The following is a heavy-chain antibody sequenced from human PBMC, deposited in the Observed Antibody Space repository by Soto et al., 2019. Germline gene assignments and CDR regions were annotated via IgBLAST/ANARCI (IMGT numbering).Heavy chain of an antibody. CDR3: AKYQPMTQPRPYFDY. V-gene: IGHV3-23*01. J-gene: IGHJ4*02. CDR1: GFTFSSYA. D-gene: IGHD3-22*01. CDR2: ISSSGGST. Sequence: EVQLLESGGDLIQPGGSLRLSCAASGFTFSSYAMSWVRQAPGKGLGWVSAISSSGGSTFYADSVKGRFTISRDNSRNTLYLQMNGLRAEDTAIYYCAKYQPMTQPRPYFDYWGQGTLVTVSS.